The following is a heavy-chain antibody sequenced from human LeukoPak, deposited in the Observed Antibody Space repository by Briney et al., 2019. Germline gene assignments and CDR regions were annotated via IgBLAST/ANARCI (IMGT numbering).Heavy chain of an antibody. V-gene: IGHV3-33*01. CDR1: GFSFSTYA. CDR3: ARGIIILRPWSASFDS. CDR2: IWFDGSHQ. J-gene: IGHJ4*02. Sequence: SLRLSCVASGFSFSTYAMHWVRQTPGKGLEWVAIIWFDGSHQYYGDSVKGRFSVSRDNSKNTLYLEMNSLRAEDTAVYYCARGIIILRPWSASFDSWGQGSLVTVSS. D-gene: IGHD3-16*02.